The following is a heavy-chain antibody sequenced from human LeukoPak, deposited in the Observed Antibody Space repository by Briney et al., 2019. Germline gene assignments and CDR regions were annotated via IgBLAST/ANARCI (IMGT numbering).Heavy chain of an antibody. CDR2: ISDSGAAM. CDR1: GFTFSSYS. J-gene: IGHJ4*02. CDR3: ARDSTNSFDY. Sequence: PGGSLRLSCAASGFTFSSYSMNWVRQAPGKWLQWVSYISDSGAAMYYADSVKGRFTISRDNAKNSLYLQMNSLRDGDTAVYYCARDSTNSFDYWGQGALVTVSS. V-gene: IGHV3-48*02.